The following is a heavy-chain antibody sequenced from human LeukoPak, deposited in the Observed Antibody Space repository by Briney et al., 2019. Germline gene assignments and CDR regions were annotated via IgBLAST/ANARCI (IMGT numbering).Heavy chain of an antibody. Sequence: ASVKVSCKASGYTFTSYYMHWVRQAPGQGLEWMGIINPSGGSTSYAQKFQGRVTMTRDTSTSTVYMELSSLRSEDTAVYYCARDIVVVPAATEGYYYYGMDVWGKGTTVTVSS. CDR3: ARDIVVVPAATEGYYYYGMDV. CDR2: INPSGGST. CDR1: GYTFTSYY. V-gene: IGHV1-46*01. D-gene: IGHD2-2*01. J-gene: IGHJ6*04.